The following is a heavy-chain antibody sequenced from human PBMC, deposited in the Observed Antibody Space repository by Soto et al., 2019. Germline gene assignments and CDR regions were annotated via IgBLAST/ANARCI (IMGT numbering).Heavy chain of an antibody. V-gene: IGHV4-59*01. CDR3: ARDGNGMDV. J-gene: IGHJ6*02. CDR2: IYYSGST. CDR1: GGSIISYY. Sequence: SETLSLTCTVSGGSIISYYWIWIRQPPGKGLEWIGYIYYSGSTNYNPSLKSRVTISVDTSKNQFSLKLSSVTAADTAVYYCARDGNGMDVWGQGTTVTVSS.